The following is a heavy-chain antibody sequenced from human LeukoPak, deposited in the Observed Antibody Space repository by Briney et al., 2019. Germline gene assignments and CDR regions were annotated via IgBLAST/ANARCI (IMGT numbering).Heavy chain of an antibody. D-gene: IGHD6-13*01. CDR2: ISSSSSYI. J-gene: IGHJ4*02. Sequence: PGGSLRPSCAASGFTFSSYSMNWVRQAPGKGLEWVSSISSSSSYIYYADSVKGRFTISRDNAKNSLYLQMNSLRAEDTAVYYCARDRIAAAGIFDYWGQGALVTVSS. CDR1: GFTFSSYS. V-gene: IGHV3-21*01. CDR3: ARDRIAAAGIFDY.